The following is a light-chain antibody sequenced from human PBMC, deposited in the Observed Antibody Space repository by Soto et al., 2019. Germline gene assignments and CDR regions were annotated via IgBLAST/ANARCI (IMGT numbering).Light chain of an antibody. Sequence: EIVFTQSPGTLSLSPGERATLSCRASQSVRSDYLAWYQQKPGQAPRLHIYGASTRATGIPDRFTGSGSETDFTLTISRLEPEDFAVYYCQQYGSSPRTFGQGTKVDIK. CDR1: QSVRSDY. V-gene: IGKV3-20*01. CDR2: GAS. J-gene: IGKJ1*01. CDR3: QQYGSSPRT.